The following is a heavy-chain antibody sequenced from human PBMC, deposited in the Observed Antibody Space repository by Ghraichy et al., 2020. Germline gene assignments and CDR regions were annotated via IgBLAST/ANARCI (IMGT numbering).Heavy chain of an antibody. D-gene: IGHD4-17*01. Sequence: ASVNVSCKASGYTFTSYYMHWVRQAPGQGLEWMGIINPGDGRTSYAQKFQGRVTMTRDTSTSTVYMELSSLRSEDTAVYYCARGAKPGYGDSLWYYYYGMDVWGQGTTVTVSS. V-gene: IGHV1-46*01. J-gene: IGHJ6*02. CDR1: GYTFTSYY. CDR3: ARGAKPGYGDSLWYYYYGMDV. CDR2: INPGDGRT.